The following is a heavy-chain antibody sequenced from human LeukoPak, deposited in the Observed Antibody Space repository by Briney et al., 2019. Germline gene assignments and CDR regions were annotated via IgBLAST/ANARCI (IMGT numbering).Heavy chain of an antibody. CDR2: INPNSGVT. CDR1: GYTFTGYH. V-gene: IGHV1-2*02. CDR3: AREVGEGFDY. D-gene: IGHD4-17*01. Sequence: ASVKVSCKASGYTFTGYHMHWVRQAPGQGLEWMGWINPNSGVTKYAQKFQGRVTMTRDTSIGTAYMELSRLRSDDTAVYYCAREVGEGFDYWGQGTLVTVSS. J-gene: IGHJ4*02.